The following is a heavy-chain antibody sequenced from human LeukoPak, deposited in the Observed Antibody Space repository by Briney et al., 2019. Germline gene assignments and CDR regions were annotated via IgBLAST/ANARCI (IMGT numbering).Heavy chain of an antibody. CDR2: MYYSGST. J-gene: IGHJ2*01. CDR3: ASEYRSDSYFDL. CDR1: GGSVSRSNYY. Sequence: SETLSLTCTVSGGSVSRSNYYWTWIRQPPGKGLEWIGYMYYSGSTYYNPSLKSRVTISMDTSKNQFSLKLSSVTAADTAVYYCASEYRSDSYFDLWGRGTLVTVSS. D-gene: IGHD6-19*01. V-gene: IGHV4-61*01.